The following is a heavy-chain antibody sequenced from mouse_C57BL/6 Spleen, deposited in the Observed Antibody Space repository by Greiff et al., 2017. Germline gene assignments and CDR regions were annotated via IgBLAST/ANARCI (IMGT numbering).Heavy chain of an antibody. CDR2: INPRTGGT. CDR3: ARSRRIRSGYHAMDY. J-gene: IGHJ4*01. Sequence: EVQLQQSGPELVKPGASVKISCKASGYSFTGYYMNWVKQSPEKSLEWIGEINPRTGGTTYNQKFKAKATLTVDKYSSTAYMQLKSLTSEDSAVYYCARSRRIRSGYHAMDYWGQGTSVTVSS. CDR1: GYSFTGYY. V-gene: IGHV1-42*01. D-gene: IGHD3-2*02.